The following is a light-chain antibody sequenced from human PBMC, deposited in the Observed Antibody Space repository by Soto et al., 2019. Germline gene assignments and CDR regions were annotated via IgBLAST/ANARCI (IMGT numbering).Light chain of an antibody. CDR1: SNDIGTYNY. CDR3: SSCTSSTTHVT. CDR2: DVT. Sequence: QSALTQPASVSGSPGQSFTISCTGTSNDIGTYNYVSWYQQHPGKAPKLMIYDVTARPSGVSNRFSGSKSGNTASLTISGLQPDDEADYYCSSCTSSTTHVTFGGGTKLTVL. V-gene: IGLV2-14*03. J-gene: IGLJ2*01.